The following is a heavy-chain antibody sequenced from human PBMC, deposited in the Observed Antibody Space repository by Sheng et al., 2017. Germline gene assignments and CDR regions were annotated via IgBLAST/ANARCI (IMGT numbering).Heavy chain of an antibody. D-gene: IGHD3-9*01. CDR3: ARDGRYLEGLEAFDI. V-gene: IGHV3-48*03. CDR2: ISSGGAII. CDR1: GFTFRSYE. Sequence: EVQLVESGGGLVQPGGSLTLSCAASGFTFRSYEMNWVRQAPGKGLEWVSYISSGGAIIYYADSVKGRFTISRDNAKNSLYLQMNSLRAEDTAVYYCARDGRYLEGLEAFDIWGQGTMVTVSS. J-gene: IGHJ3*02.